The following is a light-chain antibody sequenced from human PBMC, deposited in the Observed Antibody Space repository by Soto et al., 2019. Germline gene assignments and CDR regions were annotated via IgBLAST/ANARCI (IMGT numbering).Light chain of an antibody. V-gene: IGKV2-28*01. CDR1: QSLLNSNGYKY. J-gene: IGKJ4*01. CDR3: MQVKNSPLT. Sequence: DVVMTQSPLSLPVTPGEPASISCRSIQSLLNSNGYKYLDWYLQKPGQSPQLLIYLGSNRATGIPDRFSGSGSGTDFTLRISRVQAEDAALYYCMQVKNSPLTFGGGTKVDIK. CDR2: LGS.